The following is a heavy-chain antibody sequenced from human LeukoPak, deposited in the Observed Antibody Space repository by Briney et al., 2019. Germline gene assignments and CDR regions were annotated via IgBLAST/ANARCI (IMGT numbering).Heavy chain of an antibody. J-gene: IGHJ5*02. CDR1: GGTFSSYT. Sequence: SVKVSCKASGGTFSSYTISWVRQAPGQGLEWMGRIIPILGIANYAQKFQGRVTITADKSTSTAYMELSSLRSEDTAVYYCASGPGIAEAANWFDPWGQGTLVTVSS. V-gene: IGHV1-69*02. CDR3: ASGPGIAEAANWFDP. CDR2: IIPILGIA. D-gene: IGHD6-13*01.